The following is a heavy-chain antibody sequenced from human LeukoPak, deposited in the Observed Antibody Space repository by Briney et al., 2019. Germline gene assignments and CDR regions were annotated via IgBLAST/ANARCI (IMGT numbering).Heavy chain of an antibody. V-gene: IGHV3-9*01. CDR1: GFTFDDYA. Sequence: PGRSLRLSCAASGFTFDDYAMHWVRQAPGKGLEWVSGISWNSGSIGYADSVKGRFTISRDNAKNSLYLQMNSLGAEDTALYYCAKDGYSSSWYNYYGMDVWGQGTTVTVSS. CDR2: ISWNSGSI. J-gene: IGHJ6*02. D-gene: IGHD6-13*01. CDR3: AKDGYSSSWYNYYGMDV.